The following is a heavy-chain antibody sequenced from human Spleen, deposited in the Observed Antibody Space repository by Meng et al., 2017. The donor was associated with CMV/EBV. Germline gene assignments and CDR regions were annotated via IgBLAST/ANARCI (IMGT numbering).Heavy chain of an antibody. D-gene: IGHD6-19*01. V-gene: IGHV4-61*01. CDR3: ASQVIAVAGGKNDY. Sequence: SETLSLTCTVSGGSVSSGSYYWSWIRQPPGKGLEWIGYIYYSGSTNYNPSLKSRVTISVDTSKNQFSLKLSSVTAADTAVYYCASQVIAVAGGKNDYWGQGTPVTVSS. CDR1: GGSVSSGSYY. J-gene: IGHJ4*02. CDR2: IYYSGST.